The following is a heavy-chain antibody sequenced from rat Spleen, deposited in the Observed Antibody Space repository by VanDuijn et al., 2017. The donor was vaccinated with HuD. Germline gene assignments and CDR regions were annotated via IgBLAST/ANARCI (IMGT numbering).Heavy chain of an antibody. D-gene: IGHD1-1*01. Sequence: EVQLQESGPGLVKPSQSLSLTCSVTGYSISSAYRWNWIRKFPGNKLEWMGYITNAGNTNYNPSLKSRTSISRDTSKNQFFLQVFSVTSEDTSTYYCARHRDYYSGPFDYWGQGVMVTVSS. CDR3: ARHRDYYSGPFDY. CDR2: ITNAGNT. V-gene: IGHV3-3*01. CDR1: GYSISSAYR. J-gene: IGHJ2*01.